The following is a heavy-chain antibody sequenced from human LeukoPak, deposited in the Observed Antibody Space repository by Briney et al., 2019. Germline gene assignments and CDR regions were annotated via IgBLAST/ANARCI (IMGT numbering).Heavy chain of an antibody. CDR1: GGSISSSNW. J-gene: IGHJ4*02. D-gene: IGHD3-22*01. Sequence: SETLSLTCAVSGGSISSSNWWSWVRQPPGKGLEWIGEIYHSGSTNYNPSLKGRVTISVDKSKNQFSLKLSSVTAADTAVYYCARRDYYDSSGYGLFDYWGQGTLVTVSS. CDR3: ARRDYYDSSGYGLFDY. CDR2: IYHSGST. V-gene: IGHV4-4*02.